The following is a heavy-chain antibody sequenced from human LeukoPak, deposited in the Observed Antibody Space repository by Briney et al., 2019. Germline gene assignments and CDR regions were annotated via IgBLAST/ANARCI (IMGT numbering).Heavy chain of an antibody. CDR3: AREPGRDYYYYMDV. D-gene: IGHD1-14*01. V-gene: IGHV1-69*05. CDR2: IIPIFGTA. CDR1: GGTFSSYA. J-gene: IGHJ6*03. Sequence: GASVKVSCKASGGTFSSYAISWLRQAPGQGLEWMGMIIPIFGTANYAQKFQGRVTITTDESTSTAYMELSSLRSEDTAVYYCAREPGRDYYYYMDVWGKGTTVTVSS.